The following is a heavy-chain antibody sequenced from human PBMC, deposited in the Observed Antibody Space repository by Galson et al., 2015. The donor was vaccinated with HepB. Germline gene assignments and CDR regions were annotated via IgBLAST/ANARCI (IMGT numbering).Heavy chain of an antibody. CDR2: VSGDGDIT. D-gene: IGHD3-16*01. V-gene: IGHV3-23*01. CDR3: AKVAILGATPHYFDF. CDR1: GFTFTRYA. Sequence: SLRLSCAASGFTFTRYAMNWVRQAPGKRLEWVSSVSGDGDITYYADSVRGRFTIFRDNSQNTPHLQMNRLRAVDTAVYYCAKVAILGATPHYFDFLGQGTQVTVSS. J-gene: IGHJ4*02.